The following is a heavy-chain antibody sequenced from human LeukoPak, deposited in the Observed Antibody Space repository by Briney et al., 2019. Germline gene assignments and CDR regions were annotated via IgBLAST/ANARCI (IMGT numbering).Heavy chain of an antibody. CDR1: GFTFSSYG. V-gene: IGHV3-30*18. D-gene: IGHD6-19*01. CDR2: ISYDGSNK. Sequence: GGSLRLSCAASGFTFSSYGMHWVRQAPGKGLEWVAVISYDGSNKYYADSVKGRFTISRDNSKNTLYLQMNSLRAEDTAVYYCAKAGPLAVAGTGGNNYYYYYMDVWGKGTTVTISS. CDR3: AKAGPLAVAGTGGNNYYYYYMDV. J-gene: IGHJ6*03.